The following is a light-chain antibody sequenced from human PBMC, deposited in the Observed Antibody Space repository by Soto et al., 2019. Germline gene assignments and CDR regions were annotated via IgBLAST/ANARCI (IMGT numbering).Light chain of an antibody. CDR2: DAS. CDR3: QQYNSYPLT. V-gene: IGKV1-5*01. CDR1: QSISSW. Sequence: DLQMPQSPSTLSASVGDRVTITCRASQSISSWLAWYQQKPGKAPKLLIYDASSLESGVPSRFSGRGSGTEFTLSISSLQPDDFATYDCQQYNSYPLTFGGGTKVDI. J-gene: IGKJ4*01.